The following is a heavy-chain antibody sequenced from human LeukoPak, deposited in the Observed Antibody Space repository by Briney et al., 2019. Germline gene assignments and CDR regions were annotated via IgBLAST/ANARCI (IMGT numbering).Heavy chain of an antibody. V-gene: IGHV4-4*02. CDR1: GGSISSSNW. CDR3: ARWAHYYDSSGSDAFDI. J-gene: IGHJ3*02. CDR2: IYHSGST. Sequence: SETLSLTCAVSGGSISSSNWWSWVRPPPGKGLEWIGEIYHSGSTNYNPSLKSRVTISVDKSKNQFSLKLSSVTAADTAVYYCARWAHYYDSSGSDAFDIWGQGTMVTVSS. D-gene: IGHD3-22*01.